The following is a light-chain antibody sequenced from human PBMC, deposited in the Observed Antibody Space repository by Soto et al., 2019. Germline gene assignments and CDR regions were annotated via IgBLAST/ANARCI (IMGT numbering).Light chain of an antibody. CDR2: GAS. Sequence: DIQMTQSPSTLSASVGDRVTFTCRASQSVSIWLAWYQQKPGKAPKLLISGASTFESGVPSRFSGRGSGTEFTLTISSLQPDDFATYYCQQYKNYLTFGQGTKVEIK. CDR3: QQYKNYLT. CDR1: QSVSIW. J-gene: IGKJ1*01. V-gene: IGKV1-5*01.